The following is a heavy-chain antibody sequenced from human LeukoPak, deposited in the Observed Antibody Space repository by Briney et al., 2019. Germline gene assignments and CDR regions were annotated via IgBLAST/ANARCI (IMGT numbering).Heavy chain of an antibody. CDR3: ARVRAGYGDYDY. CDR2: ISSNGGST. J-gene: IGHJ4*02. D-gene: IGHD4-17*01. CDR1: GFTFSSYA. V-gene: IGHV3-64*01. Sequence: PGGSLRLSCAASGFTFSSYAMHWVRQAPGKGLEYVSAISSNGGSTYYANSVKGRFTISRDNSKNTLYLQMGSLRAEDMAVYCCARVRAGYGDYDYWGQGTLVTVSS.